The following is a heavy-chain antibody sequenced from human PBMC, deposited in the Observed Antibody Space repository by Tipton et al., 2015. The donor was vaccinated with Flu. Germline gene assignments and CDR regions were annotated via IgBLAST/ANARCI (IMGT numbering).Heavy chain of an antibody. D-gene: IGHD5-24*01. Sequence: TLSLTCTVSGGSISSGGYYWSWIRQHPGKGLEWIGYIYYSGSTYYNPSLKSRVTISVDTSKNQFSLKLSSVTAADTAVHYCARAHGYKLYHDNYGRDGWGQGTTVPVSS. CDR3: ARAHGYKLYHDNYGRDG. J-gene: IGHJ6*02. CDR2: IYYSGST. CDR1: GGSISSGGYY. V-gene: IGHV4-31*03.